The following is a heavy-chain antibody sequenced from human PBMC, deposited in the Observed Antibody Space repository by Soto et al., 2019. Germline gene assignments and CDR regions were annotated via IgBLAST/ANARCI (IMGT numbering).Heavy chain of an antibody. Sequence: QVQLVESGGGVVQPGRSLRLSCVPSGFIFSNYGMHWVRQAPGKALEWVAVISYDGNKKDYGDSVQGRFTISRDNSKNTLYLQMSSLRTEDTAIYYCAKDNCSGGDCFSRFDCWGQGTQVTVSS. V-gene: IGHV3-30*18. CDR2: ISYDGNKK. D-gene: IGHD2-15*01. CDR1: GFIFSNYG. J-gene: IGHJ4*02. CDR3: AKDNCSGGDCFSRFDC.